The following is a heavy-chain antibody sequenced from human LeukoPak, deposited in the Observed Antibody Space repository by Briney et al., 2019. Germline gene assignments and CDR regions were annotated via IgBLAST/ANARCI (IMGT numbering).Heavy chain of an antibody. CDR2: ISSSSSYI. J-gene: IGHJ4*02. V-gene: IGHV3-21*01. Sequence: PGGSLRLSCAASGFTFSSYSMNWVRQAPGKGLEWVSSISSSSSYIYYADSVKGRFTISRDNSKNTLYLQMNSLRAEDTAVYYCARDHLRYYDSTPDYWGQGTLVTVSS. D-gene: IGHD3-22*01. CDR3: ARDHLRYYDSTPDY. CDR1: GFTFSSYS.